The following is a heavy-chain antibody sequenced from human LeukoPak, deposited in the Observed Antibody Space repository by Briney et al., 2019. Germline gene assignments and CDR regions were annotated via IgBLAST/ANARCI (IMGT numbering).Heavy chain of an antibody. CDR2: IIPIFGTA. D-gene: IGHD2-2*01. V-gene: IGHV1-69*05. J-gene: IGHJ4*02. CDR3: ARERGYCSSTSCSASFDY. Sequence: SVKVSCKASGGTFSSYAISWERQAPGQGLEWMGRIIPIFGTANYEQKYQGRVKNTTDESTSTAYMELSSLRSEDTAVYYCARERGYCSSTSCSASFDYWGQGTLVNVSS. CDR1: GGTFSSYA.